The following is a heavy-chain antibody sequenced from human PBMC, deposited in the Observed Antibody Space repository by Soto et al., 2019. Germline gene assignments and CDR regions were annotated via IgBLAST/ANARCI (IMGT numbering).Heavy chain of an antibody. CDR2: IHYSGNT. D-gene: IGHD3-22*01. V-gene: IGHV4-31*03. Sequence: QVQLQESGPGLVKPSQTLSLTCTVSGDSIGTGGYYWGWIRQHPGKGPEWIGYIHYSGNTYYNPSLKSRLTISLDTSKNQFSLHLSSVTAADTAVYYCATNHDDISGRTPLLFDSWGQGTLVTVSS. CDR1: GDSIGTGGYY. J-gene: IGHJ4*02. CDR3: ATNHDDISGRTPLLFDS.